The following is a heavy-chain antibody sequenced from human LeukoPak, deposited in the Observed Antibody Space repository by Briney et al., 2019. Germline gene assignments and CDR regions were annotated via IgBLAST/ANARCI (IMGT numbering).Heavy chain of an antibody. Sequence: SETLSLTCAVYGGSFSDYNWTWLRQSPQTGLEWIGEITDSGTTHFNPSLKSRVTISVDTAKYQFSLRLSSVTAADTAVYFCARGLDLDGLDNWGQGTPVTVSS. CDR3: ARGLDLDGLDN. CDR1: GGSFSDYN. V-gene: IGHV4-34*01. D-gene: IGHD1-1*01. CDR2: ITDSGTT. J-gene: IGHJ4*02.